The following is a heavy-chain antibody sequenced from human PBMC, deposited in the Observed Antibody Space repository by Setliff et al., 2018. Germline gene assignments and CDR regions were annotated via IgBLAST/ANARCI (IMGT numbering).Heavy chain of an antibody. D-gene: IGHD2-15*01. CDR3: AKDRVPDGVWDFDY. J-gene: IGHJ4*02. CDR2: INQNGGLT. Sequence: GGSLRLSCVGSGYIFGTYSLAWVRHVPGKGLLWVAGINQNGGLTFYADSVKGRFTISRDNSRNVVYLQMNNLRVEDTALYYCAKDRVPDGVWDFDYWGQGTLVTVS. CDR1: GYIFGTYS. V-gene: IGHV3-20*04.